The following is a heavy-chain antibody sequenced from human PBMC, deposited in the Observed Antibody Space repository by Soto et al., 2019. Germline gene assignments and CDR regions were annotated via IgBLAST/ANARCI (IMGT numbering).Heavy chain of an antibody. V-gene: IGHV1-69*13. Sequence: SVKVSFKASGGTFSDSVTSWVRQAPGQGLEWMGGIVPIFGKANLAEKFQDRVTITADESTSTAYMKLTSLRSEDTAVYYCARGRDGSNYYFDYWGQGTLVTVSS. CDR3: ARGRDGSNYYFDY. CDR2: IVPIFGKA. D-gene: IGHD3-10*01. J-gene: IGHJ4*02. CDR1: GGTFSDSV.